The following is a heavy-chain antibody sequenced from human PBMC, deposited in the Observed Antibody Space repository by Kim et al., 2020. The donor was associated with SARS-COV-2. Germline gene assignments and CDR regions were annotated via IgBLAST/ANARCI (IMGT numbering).Heavy chain of an antibody. D-gene: IGHD3-10*01. J-gene: IGHJ3*02. CDR3: ARGYGSGSYYKVVNAFDI. Sequence: SETLSLTCAVYGGSFSGYYWSWIRQPPGKGLEWIGEINHSGSTNYNPSLKSRVTISVDTSKNQFSLKLSSVTAADTAVYYCARGYGSGSYYKVVNAFDIWGQGTMVTVSS. V-gene: IGHV4-34*01. CDR1: GGSFSGYY. CDR2: INHSGST.